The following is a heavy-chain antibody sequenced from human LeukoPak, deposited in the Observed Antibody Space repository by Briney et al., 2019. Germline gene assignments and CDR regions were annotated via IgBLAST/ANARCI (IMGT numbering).Heavy chain of an antibody. Sequence: GGSLRLSCAASGFTFSSYAMHWVRQAPGKGLEWVAVISYDGSNKYYADSVKGRFTISRDNSKNTLYLQMDSLRAEDTAVYYCARDRLAAGTDYYYYMDVWGKGTTVTVSS. J-gene: IGHJ6*03. CDR2: ISYDGSNK. D-gene: IGHD6-13*01. CDR3: ARDRLAAGTDYYYYMDV. V-gene: IGHV3-30*04. CDR1: GFTFSSYA.